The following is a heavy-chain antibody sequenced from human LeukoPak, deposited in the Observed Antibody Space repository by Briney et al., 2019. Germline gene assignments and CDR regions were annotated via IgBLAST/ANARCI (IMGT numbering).Heavy chain of an antibody. CDR3: ARGGSSGYDPFDY. Sequence: SQTLSLTCAIFGDSVSSDSAAWNWIRQSPSRGLEWLARTYYRSKWYNEYAVSVKSRISVSADTSKNQFSLQLNSVTPEDTAVYYCARGGSSGYDPFDYWGQGTLVTVSS. D-gene: IGHD5-12*01. CDR1: GDSVSSDSAA. J-gene: IGHJ4*02. V-gene: IGHV6-1*01. CDR2: TYYRSKWYN.